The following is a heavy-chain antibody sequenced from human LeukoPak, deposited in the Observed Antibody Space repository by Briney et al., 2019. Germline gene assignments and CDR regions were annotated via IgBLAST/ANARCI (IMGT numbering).Heavy chain of an antibody. V-gene: IGHV3-30*04. CDR3: ARDCRRGGSCPDY. CDR2: ISYDGSNK. J-gene: IGHJ4*02. Sequence: GRSLRLSCAASGFTFSSYAMHWVRQAPGKGLEWVAIISYDGSNKYYADPVKGRFTISRDNSENTLYLQMNSLRAEDTAVYYCARDCRRGGSCPDYWGQGTLVTVSS. D-gene: IGHD2-15*01. CDR1: GFTFSSYA.